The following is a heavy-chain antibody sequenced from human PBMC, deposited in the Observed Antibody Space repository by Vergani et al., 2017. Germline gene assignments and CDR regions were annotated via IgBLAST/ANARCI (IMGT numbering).Heavy chain of an antibody. CDR2: VLFDGSNE. V-gene: IGHV3-30*02. CDR1: GFTFNRYG. CDR3: ARDLAYCHEGSCAL. Sequence: QVQLFQSGGVVVQPGGSLRLSCVASGFTFNRYGMQWVRQAPGKGLEWVAYVLFDGSNEYYADSVKGRFIVSRDNSNDALYLQMNSLRTDDTAVYYCARDLAYCHEGSCALWGQGSVVTVSS. D-gene: IGHD2-15*01. J-gene: IGHJ4*02.